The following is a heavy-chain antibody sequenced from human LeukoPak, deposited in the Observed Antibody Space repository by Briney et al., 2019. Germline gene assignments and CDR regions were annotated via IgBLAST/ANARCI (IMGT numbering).Heavy chain of an antibody. D-gene: IGHD4-23*01. CDR3: TRAPYGGNSLATY. CDR2: IRSKAYGATT. J-gene: IGHJ4*02. V-gene: IGHV3-49*04. CDR1: GFTFGDYA. Sequence: PGRSLRLSCTAPGFTFGDYAMSWVRQAPGKGLEWVGFIRSKAYGATTEYAASVKDRFTISRDDSKSIAYLQMNSLKTEDTAVYYCTRAPYGGNSLATYWGQGTLVTVSS.